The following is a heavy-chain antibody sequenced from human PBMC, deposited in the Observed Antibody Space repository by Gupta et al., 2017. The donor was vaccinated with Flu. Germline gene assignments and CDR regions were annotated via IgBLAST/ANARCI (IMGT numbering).Heavy chain of an antibody. CDR1: GFTFSSYG. V-gene: IGHV3-30*03. J-gene: IGHJ4*02. CDR3: VTVGATNIDY. CDR2: ISYDGSKK. Sequence: QVQLVASGGGVVQPGRSLRLSCAASGFTFSSYGMHWVRQAPGKGLEWVSVISYDGSKKYYADSVKGRFTISRDNSKNTLYLQMNSLRAEDTAVYYCVTVGATNIDYWGQGTLVTVSS. D-gene: IGHD1-26*01.